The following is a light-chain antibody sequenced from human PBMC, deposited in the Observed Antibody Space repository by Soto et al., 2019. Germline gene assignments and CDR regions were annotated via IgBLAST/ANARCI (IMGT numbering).Light chain of an antibody. V-gene: IGLV2-23*01. Sequence: QSALTQPASVSGSPGQSITISCTGTSSDVGSYNLVSWYQQHPGKAPKLMIYEGSKRPSGVSNRXSGSKSGNTASLTISGLQAEDEADYYCCSYAGSRVFGGGTKLTVL. J-gene: IGLJ3*02. CDR2: EGS. CDR1: SSDVGSYNL. CDR3: CSYAGSRV.